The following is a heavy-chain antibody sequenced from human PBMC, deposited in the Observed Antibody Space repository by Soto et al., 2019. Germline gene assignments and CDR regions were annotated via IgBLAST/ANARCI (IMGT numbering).Heavy chain of an antibody. D-gene: IGHD3-10*01. J-gene: IGHJ4*02. V-gene: IGHV3-21*01. CDR1: GLTFSSYS. CDR3: ARDLPPGY. CDR2: ISSSSSYI. Sequence: TGGSLRLSCAASGLTFSSYSMNWVRQAPGKGLEWVSSISSSSSYIYYADSVKGRFAISRDNAKNSLYLQMNSLRAEDTAVYYCARDLPPGYWGQGTLVTVSS.